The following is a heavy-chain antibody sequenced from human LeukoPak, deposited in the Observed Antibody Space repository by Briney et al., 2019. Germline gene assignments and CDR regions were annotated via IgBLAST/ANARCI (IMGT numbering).Heavy chain of an antibody. J-gene: IGHJ6*03. CDR3: ARRPSGYCSGGSCYPYYYYYYMDV. CDR2: ISYDGSNK. V-gene: IGHV3-30*04. D-gene: IGHD2-15*01. Sequence: GGSLRLSCAASGFTFSSYAMHWVRQAPGKGLEWVAVISYDGSNKYYADSVKGRFTISRDNSKNTRYLQMNSLRAEDTAVYYCARRPSGYCSGGSCYPYYYYYYMDVWGKGTTVTVSS. CDR1: GFTFSSYA.